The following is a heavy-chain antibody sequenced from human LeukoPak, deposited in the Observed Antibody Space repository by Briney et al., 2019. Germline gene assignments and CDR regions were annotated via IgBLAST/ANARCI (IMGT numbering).Heavy chain of an antibody. Sequence: ASVKVSCKASGYTFTGYFFHWVRQAPGQGLEWLGWIHPNSGVTNYAQKFQGRVTMTRDTSISTAYMELSRLRSDDTAVYYCARDWMGVGAFDIWGQGTMVTVSS. CDR1: GYTFTGYF. J-gene: IGHJ3*02. CDR3: ARDWMGVGAFDI. D-gene: IGHD2-2*03. CDR2: IHPNSGVT. V-gene: IGHV1-2*02.